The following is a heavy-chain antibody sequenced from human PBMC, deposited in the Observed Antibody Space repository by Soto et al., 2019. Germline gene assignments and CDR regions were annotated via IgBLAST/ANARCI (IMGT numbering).Heavy chain of an antibody. Sequence: TSETLSLTCTVSGGSIRSYYWSWIRQPPGKGLEWIGYIYYSGSTNYNPSLKSRVTISVDTSKNQFSLKLSSVTAADTAVYYCARHVPYCSDTSHCAYGMDVSGQGTTVTVSS. D-gene: IGHD2-2*01. J-gene: IGHJ6*02. CDR3: ARHVPYCSDTSHCAYGMDV. CDR2: IYYSGST. V-gene: IGHV4-59*08. CDR1: GGSIRSYY.